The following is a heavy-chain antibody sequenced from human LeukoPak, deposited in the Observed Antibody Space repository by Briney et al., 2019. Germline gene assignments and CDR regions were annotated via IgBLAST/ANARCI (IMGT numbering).Heavy chain of an antibody. Sequence: GGSLRLSCAGSGFIFNNYAMHWVRQPPGKGLEWVSGISWNSGSIDYADSVKGRFTISRDNAKNSLYLQMNSLKGEDTAVYYCAKSRRLYGDFIDYWGQGTLVTASS. CDR2: ISWNSGSI. D-gene: IGHD4-17*01. V-gene: IGHV3-9*01. CDR1: GFIFNNYA. CDR3: AKSRRLYGDFIDY. J-gene: IGHJ4*02.